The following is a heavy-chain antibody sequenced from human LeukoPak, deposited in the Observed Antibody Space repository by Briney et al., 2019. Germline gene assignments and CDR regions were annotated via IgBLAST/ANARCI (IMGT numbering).Heavy chain of an antibody. D-gene: IGHD6-6*01. CDR3: VRGLDYFDY. V-gene: IGHV3-23*01. J-gene: IGHJ4*02. CDR2: ITGSGGNT. CDR1: GFIFSNYA. Sequence: GGSLRLSCAASGFIFSNYAMGWGRQAPGKGLEWVSSITGSGGNTYYADSVKGRFTFSRDNPKNTLHLQMNSLRAEDTAVYYCVRGLDYFDYWGQGTLVTVSS.